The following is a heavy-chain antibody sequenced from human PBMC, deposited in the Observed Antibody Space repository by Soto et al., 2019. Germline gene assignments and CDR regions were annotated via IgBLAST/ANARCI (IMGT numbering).Heavy chain of an antibody. CDR3: ARETPPAAAGYYYYYYMDV. J-gene: IGHJ6*03. CDR2: IYYSGST. Sequence: ETLSLTCTVSGGSISSSSYYWGWIRQPPGKGLEWIGSIYYSGSTYYNPSLKSRVTISVDTSKNQFSLKLSSVTAADTAVYYCARETPPAAAGYYYYYYMDVWGKGTTVTVSS. CDR1: GGSISSSSYY. D-gene: IGHD6-13*01. V-gene: IGHV4-39*02.